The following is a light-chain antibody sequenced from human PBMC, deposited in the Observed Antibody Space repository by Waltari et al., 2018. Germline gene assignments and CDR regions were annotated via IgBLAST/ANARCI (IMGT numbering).Light chain of an antibody. V-gene: IGKV1-5*03. CDR1: QSISTW. J-gene: IGKJ2*01. CDR3: QQYSTYYT. Sequence: DIQMTQSPSTLSASVGDRGTITCRASQSISTWLAWYQQKPGKAPTLLIYKASNLESGVPSRFSGSGSGTEFTLTISSLQPDDFATYYCQQYSTYYTFGQGTKLEIK. CDR2: KAS.